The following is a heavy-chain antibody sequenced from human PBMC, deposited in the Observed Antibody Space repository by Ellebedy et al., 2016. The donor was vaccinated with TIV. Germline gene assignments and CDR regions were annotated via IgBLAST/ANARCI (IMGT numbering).Heavy chain of an antibody. CDR2: IKSKTDSGTR. V-gene: IGHV3-15*01. Sequence: GGSLRLSCAASGFSFRSYWMTWVRQAPGKGLEWVGRIKSKTDSGTRDFAAPVKGRFIISRDDSKNTLYLQMSSLKTDDTAVYYCSAGTGKSDFDHWGQGTLVTVSS. D-gene: IGHD7-27*01. CDR3: SAGTGKSDFDH. J-gene: IGHJ4*02. CDR1: GFSFRSYW.